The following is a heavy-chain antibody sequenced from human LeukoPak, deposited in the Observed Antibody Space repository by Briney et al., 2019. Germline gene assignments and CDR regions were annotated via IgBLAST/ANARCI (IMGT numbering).Heavy chain of an antibody. CDR1: TFTFSTYW. CDR3: ATGSGSYYDS. V-gene: IGHV3-74*01. CDR2: INGDGSTT. J-gene: IGHJ4*02. D-gene: IGHD3-10*01. Sequence: GGSLRLSCEPSTFTFSTYWMHGVRQAPGKGLVWVSYINGDGSTTNYADSVKRRLTISRDNAKNTLYLQMNSLRAEDTAVYYCATGSGSYYDSWGLGTLVTVSS.